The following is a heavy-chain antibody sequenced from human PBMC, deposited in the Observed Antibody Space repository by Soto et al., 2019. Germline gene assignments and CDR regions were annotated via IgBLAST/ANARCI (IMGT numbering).Heavy chain of an antibody. CDR1: GYTFTGYY. CDR3: ARVSSGGSCCPFDS. J-gene: IGHJ4*02. V-gene: IGHV1-2*04. Sequence: ASVKVSCKASGYTFTGYYIHWGRRALGQGLEWMGWINPNSGGTNFAQKFQAWVTMTRDTSISTAYMELSRLRSDDTAVYYCARVSSGGSCCPFDSWGQGTLVTVSS. D-gene: IGHD2-15*01. CDR2: INPNSGGT.